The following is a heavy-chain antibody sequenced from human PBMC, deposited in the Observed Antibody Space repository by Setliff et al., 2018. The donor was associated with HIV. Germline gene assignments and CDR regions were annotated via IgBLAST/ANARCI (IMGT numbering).Heavy chain of an antibody. V-gene: IGHV3-23*01. Sequence: GGSLRLSCATSGFTFDRHTMHWFRQVPGKGLEWVSAIAQPDGGVYADSVRGRFAVSRDNAKGILYLQMRSLRAEDTAIYYCARVPYPADYYGMDVWGQGTTVTVSS. J-gene: IGHJ6*02. CDR3: ARVPYPADYYGMDV. CDR2: IAQPDGGV. D-gene: IGHD6-19*01. CDR1: GFTFDRHT.